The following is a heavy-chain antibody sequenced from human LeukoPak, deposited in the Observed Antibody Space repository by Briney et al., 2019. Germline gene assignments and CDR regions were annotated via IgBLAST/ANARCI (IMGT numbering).Heavy chain of an antibody. V-gene: IGHV3-7*01. CDR2: IKTDGSEK. CDR3: ARDVSGSGMDV. Sequence: VGSLRLSCAASGFILTNYWMSWVRQAPGKGLEGGAGIKTDGSEKYYADSVNVRFTISRENPKNPLYLQMNSLSAEDNAIYYRARDVSGSGMDVWGQGTTVTVSS. CDR1: GFILTNYW. D-gene: IGHD3-10*01. J-gene: IGHJ6*02.